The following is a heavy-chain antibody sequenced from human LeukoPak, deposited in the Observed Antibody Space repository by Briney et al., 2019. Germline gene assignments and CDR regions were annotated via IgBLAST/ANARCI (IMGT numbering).Heavy chain of an antibody. Sequence: ASVKVSCKTSGYTFTAFFIHWGRQAAGQGLEWMGWLNPNSGGTNYAQKFQGRVTMTRHTSISTAYLELSRLRSDDTAVYFCARVGAAYQDSNYWGQGTLVTVSS. J-gene: IGHJ4*02. V-gene: IGHV1-2*02. D-gene: IGHD1-26*01. CDR2: LNPNSGGT. CDR3: ARVGAAYQDSNY. CDR1: GYTFTAFF.